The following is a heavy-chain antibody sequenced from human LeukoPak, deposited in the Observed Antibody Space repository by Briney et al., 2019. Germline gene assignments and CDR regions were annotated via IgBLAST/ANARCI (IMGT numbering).Heavy chain of an antibody. CDR3: ARSRAWFDP. Sequence: SGTLSLTCTVSGGSISSYYWSWIRQPPGKGLEWIGYIYYSGSTNYNPSLKSRVTISVDTSKNQFSLKLSSVTAADTAVYYCARSRAWFDPWGQGTLVTVSS. CDR2: IYYSGST. V-gene: IGHV4-59*01. J-gene: IGHJ5*02. CDR1: GGSISSYY.